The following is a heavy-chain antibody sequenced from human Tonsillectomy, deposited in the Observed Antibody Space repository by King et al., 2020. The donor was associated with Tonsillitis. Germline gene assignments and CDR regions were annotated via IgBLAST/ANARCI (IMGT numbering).Heavy chain of an antibody. J-gene: IGHJ3*02. CDR3: TRVRTVGFDAFDI. V-gene: IGHV3-74*01. Sequence: VQLVESGGGLVQPGGSLRLSWAASGFTFSSYWMHWVRQAPGEGLVWVSRIKSDGSSTSYADSVKGRFTISRDNAKNTLYLQMNSLRAEDTAVYFCTRVRTVGFDAFDIWGQGTMVTVSS. CDR2: IKSDGSST. D-gene: IGHD1/OR15-1a*01. CDR1: GFTFSSYW.